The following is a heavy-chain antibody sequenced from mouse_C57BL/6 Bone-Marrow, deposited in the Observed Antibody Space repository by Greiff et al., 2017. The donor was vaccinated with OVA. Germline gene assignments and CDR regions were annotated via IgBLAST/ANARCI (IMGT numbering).Heavy chain of an antibody. V-gene: IGHV1-81*01. CDR2: IYPRSGNT. CDR1: GYTFTSSG. CDR3: ARDRTCYWYFYV. J-gene: IGHJ1*03. Sequence: QVQLQQSGAELARPGASVKLSCKASGYTFTSSGISWVKQRTGQGLEWIGEIYPRSGNTYYNEKFKGKATLTADKSSSTAYMELRSLTSEDSSVYFCARDRTCYWYFYVWGTGTTVTGSS. D-gene: IGHD3-2*01.